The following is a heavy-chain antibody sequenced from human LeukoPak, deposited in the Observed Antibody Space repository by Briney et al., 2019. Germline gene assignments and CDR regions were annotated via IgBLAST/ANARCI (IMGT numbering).Heavy chain of an antibody. V-gene: IGHV3-23*01. J-gene: IGHJ5*02. CDR2: ISSSGGST. Sequence: GGSLRLSCAASGFTFSIYAMSWVRQAPGKGLEWVSGISSSGGSTCYADSVKGRVTISRDNSKSTLYLQMTSLRVEDTAVYFCAKDRGSWYGNWFDPWGQGTRVTVSS. CDR1: GFTFSIYA. D-gene: IGHD6-13*01. CDR3: AKDRGSWYGNWFDP.